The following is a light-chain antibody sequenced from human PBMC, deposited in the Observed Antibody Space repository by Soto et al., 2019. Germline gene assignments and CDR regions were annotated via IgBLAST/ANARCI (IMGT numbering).Light chain of an antibody. Sequence: QSVLTQPASVSVSPGQAIAISCIGTSSDVGAYDYVSWYQQHPDRAPKLMGYEVHNRPSGVSNRSSGSKSVNTATLTISGLQPEDADDYYCGSHTGSNTRVFGTGTKVTV. CDR1: SSDVGAYDY. V-gene: IGLV2-14*03. CDR2: EVH. CDR3: GSHTGSNTRV. J-gene: IGLJ1*01.